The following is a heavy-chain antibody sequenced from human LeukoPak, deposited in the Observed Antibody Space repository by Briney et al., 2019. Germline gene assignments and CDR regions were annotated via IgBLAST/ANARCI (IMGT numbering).Heavy chain of an antibody. D-gene: IGHD1-1*01. Sequence: GGSLRLSCAASGFTVSSNYMSWVRQAPGKGLEWVSVIYSGGSTYYADSVKGRFTISRDNAKNSLYLQMNSLRDEDTAVYYCARGLNWNDRWFDPWGQGTLVTVSS. CDR3: ARGLNWNDRWFDP. J-gene: IGHJ5*02. CDR2: IYSGGST. V-gene: IGHV3-66*01. CDR1: GFTVSSNY.